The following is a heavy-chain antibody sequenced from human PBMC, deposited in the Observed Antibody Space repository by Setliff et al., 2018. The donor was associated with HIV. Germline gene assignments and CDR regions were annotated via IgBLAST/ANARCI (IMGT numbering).Heavy chain of an antibody. J-gene: IGHJ4*01. V-gene: IGHV1-3*01. CDR1: GYTFTTYS. CDR3: ARGALLAVYDFDY. Sequence: ASVKVSCKASGYTFTTYSMHWVRQAPGQSLEWMGWINVGKGDTKYSQEFQGRITITRDTSANTAYMELSSLRSDDTAVYFCARGALLAVYDFDYWGHGTLVTVSS. CDR2: INVGKGDT. D-gene: IGHD3-10*01.